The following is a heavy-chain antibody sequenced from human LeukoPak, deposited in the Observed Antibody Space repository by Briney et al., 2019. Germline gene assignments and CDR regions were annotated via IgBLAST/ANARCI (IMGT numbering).Heavy chain of an antibody. V-gene: IGHV3-33*01. Sequence: PGRSLRLSCVASGFTFSTYGMHWVRQAPGRGLEWVAAIWYDGINKYYADSVKGRFTISRDTSKSTLYLQMTSLRAEDTAVYYCARDAPAFGFYSSSLGYWGQGALVTVSS. J-gene: IGHJ4*02. CDR1: GFTFSTYG. D-gene: IGHD6-6*01. CDR2: IWYDGINK. CDR3: ARDAPAFGFYSSSLGY.